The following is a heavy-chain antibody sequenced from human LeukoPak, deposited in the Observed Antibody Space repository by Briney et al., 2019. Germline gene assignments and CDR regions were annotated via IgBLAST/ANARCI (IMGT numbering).Heavy chain of an antibody. D-gene: IGHD6-19*01. CDR1: GFTVSTNN. CDR2: IYSGGST. V-gene: IGHV3-66*01. J-gene: IGHJ4*02. CDR3: AREDSSGWHYFDY. Sequence: GGSLRLSCAASGFTVSTNNMSWVRQVPGKGLEWVSVIYSGGSTYYADSVKGRFTISRDNFKNTLYLQMNSLRAEDTAVYYCAREDSSGWHYFDYWGQGTLVTVSS.